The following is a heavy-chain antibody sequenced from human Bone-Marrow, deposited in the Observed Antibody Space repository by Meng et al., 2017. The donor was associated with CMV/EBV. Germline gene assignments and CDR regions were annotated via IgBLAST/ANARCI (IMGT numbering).Heavy chain of an antibody. CDR2: ISGSGGST. D-gene: IGHD3-3*01. CDR1: GFTFSNYA. J-gene: IGHJ4*02. CDR3: AKNLRFLEWLNPWY. V-gene: IGHV3-23*01. Sequence: GESLKISCAASGFTFSNYAMSWVRQAPGKGLEWVSAISGSGGSTYYADSVKGRFTISRDNSKNTLYLQMNSLRAEDTAVYYCAKNLRFLEWLNPWYWGQGTLVTVSS.